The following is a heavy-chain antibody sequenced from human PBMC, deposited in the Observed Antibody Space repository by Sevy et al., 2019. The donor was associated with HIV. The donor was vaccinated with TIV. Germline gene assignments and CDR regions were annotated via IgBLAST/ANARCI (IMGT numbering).Heavy chain of an antibody. J-gene: IGHJ6*02. V-gene: IGHV3-7*03. CDR2: IKLDGSEK. CDR1: GFTFSNYW. Sequence: GGSLRLSCAASGFTFSNYWMSWVRQAPGKGLEWVANIKLDGSEKYYVDSVKGRFTISRDNAKNSLYLQMSSLRAEDTALYYCARDCSSTSCLWGLDVWGQGTTVTVSS. CDR3: ARDCSSTSCLWGLDV. D-gene: IGHD2-2*01.